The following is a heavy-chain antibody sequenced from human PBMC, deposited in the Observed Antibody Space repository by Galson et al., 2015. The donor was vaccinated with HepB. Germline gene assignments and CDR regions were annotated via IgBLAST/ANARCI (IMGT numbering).Heavy chain of an antibody. CDR2: INNAGIST. CDR3: AVRSGLFDY. V-gene: IGHV3-74*01. Sequence: SLRLSCAASGFTFSSYWMHWVRQAPGKGLVWVSRINNAGISTNYADSVKGRFTISRGNAKNTLYLQMNSLRAEDTAVYYCAVRSGLFDYWGQGTLVTVSS. J-gene: IGHJ4*02. D-gene: IGHD2-15*01. CDR1: GFTFSSYW.